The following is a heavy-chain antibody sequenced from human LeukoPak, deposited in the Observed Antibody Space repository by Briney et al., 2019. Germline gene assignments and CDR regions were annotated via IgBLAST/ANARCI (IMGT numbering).Heavy chain of an antibody. CDR2: ISGSGGST. CDR1: GFTFSSYA. Sequence: PGGSLRLSCAASGFTFSSYAMSWVRQAPGKGLEWVSAISGSGGSTYYADSMKGRFTISRDNSKNTLYLQMNSLRAEDTAVYYCAKGDDILTTSILFPDYWGQGTLVTVSS. CDR3: AKGDDILTTSILFPDY. D-gene: IGHD3-9*01. J-gene: IGHJ4*02. V-gene: IGHV3-23*01.